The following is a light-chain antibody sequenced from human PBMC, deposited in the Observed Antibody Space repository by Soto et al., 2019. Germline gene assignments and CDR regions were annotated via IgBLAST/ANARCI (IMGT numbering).Light chain of an antibody. V-gene: IGLV1-51*01. J-gene: IGLJ2*01. CDR1: TSNIGNNY. Sequence: QSVLTQSPSVSAAPGQMVTISCSGSTSNIGNNYVSWYRQLPGTAPKLLIYDNNKRPSGIPDRFSGSKSGTSATLGITGLQTGDEADYYCGTWDSSLSAEIFGGGTKLTVL. CDR3: GTWDSSLSAEI. CDR2: DNN.